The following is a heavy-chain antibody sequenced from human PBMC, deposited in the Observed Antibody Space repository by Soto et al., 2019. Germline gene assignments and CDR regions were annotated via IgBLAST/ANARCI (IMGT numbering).Heavy chain of an antibody. J-gene: IGHJ4*02. CDR1: GYTFSTYD. CDR2: MNPNTGNT. V-gene: IGHV1-8*01. D-gene: IGHD6-25*01. CDR3: ARRKERSGPNYFDY. Sequence: QEQLVQSGAEVKKPGASVKVFCKTSGYTFSTYDINWVRQAPGQGLGWMGWMNPNTGNTGYAQKFRGRVTLTRNTSISTAYMELMSLKTEDTAVYFCARRKERSGPNYFDYWGQGTLVTVSS.